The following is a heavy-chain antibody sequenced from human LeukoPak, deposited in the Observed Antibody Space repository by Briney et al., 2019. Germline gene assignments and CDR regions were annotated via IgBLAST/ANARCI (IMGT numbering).Heavy chain of an antibody. CDR3: AKGGPTGSNYFDF. Sequence: GGSLRLSCEASGITFSSYAMSWVRQAPGKGLEWVSVISGSGYYSYYADSVKGRFTVSRDNSKTTLYLQMNSLRADDTAVYYCAKGGPTGSNYFDFWGQGTLVTVSS. J-gene: IGHJ4*02. D-gene: IGHD1-26*01. CDR2: ISGSGYYS. CDR1: GITFSSYA. V-gene: IGHV3-23*01.